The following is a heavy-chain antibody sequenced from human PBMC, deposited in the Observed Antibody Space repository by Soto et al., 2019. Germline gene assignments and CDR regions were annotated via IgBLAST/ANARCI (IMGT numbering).Heavy chain of an antibody. J-gene: IGHJ4*02. CDR1: GGSFSGYY. Sequence: SETLSLTCAVYGGSFSGYYWCWIRQPPGKGLEWIGEINHSGSTNYNPSLKSRVTISVDTSKNQFSLKLSSVTAADTAVYYCARLVNSSGYEFDYWGQGTLVTVSS. V-gene: IGHV4-34*01. CDR2: INHSGST. D-gene: IGHD6-19*01. CDR3: ARLVNSSGYEFDY.